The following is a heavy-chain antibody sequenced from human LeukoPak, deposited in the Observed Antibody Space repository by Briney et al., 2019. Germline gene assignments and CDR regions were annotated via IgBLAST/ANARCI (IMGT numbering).Heavy chain of an antibody. V-gene: IGHV1-69*13. CDR1: GGTYSSYA. Sequence: SVKVSSKASGGTYSSYAISWVRQAPGQGLEWMGGIIPIFGTANYAQKFQGRVTITADESTSAAYMELSSLRSEDTAVYYCARDNSLARKVAAITYNWFDPWGQGTLVTVSS. J-gene: IGHJ5*02. D-gene: IGHD1-26*01. CDR3: ARDNSLARKVAAITYNWFDP. CDR2: IIPIFGTA.